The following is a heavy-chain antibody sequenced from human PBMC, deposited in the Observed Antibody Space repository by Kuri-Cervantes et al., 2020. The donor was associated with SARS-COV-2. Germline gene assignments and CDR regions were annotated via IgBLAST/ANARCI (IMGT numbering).Heavy chain of an antibody. V-gene: IGHV3-21*04. CDR3: AKGRIHHSDAFDI. J-gene: IGHJ3*02. CDR2: ISSSSSYT. Sequence: GSLRLSCAASGFTFSSYGMHWVRQAPGKGLEWVSSISSSSSYTYYADSVKGRFTISRDNSKNTLYLQMNSLRAEDTAVYYCAKGRIHHSDAFDIWGQGTMVTVSS. D-gene: IGHD1-14*01. CDR1: GFTFSSYG.